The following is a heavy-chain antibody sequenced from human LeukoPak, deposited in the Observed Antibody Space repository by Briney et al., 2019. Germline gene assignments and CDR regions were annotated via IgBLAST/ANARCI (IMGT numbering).Heavy chain of an antibody. J-gene: IGHJ3*02. V-gene: IGHV3-48*04. CDR3: ARSGGWEGAFDI. D-gene: IGHD1-26*01. CDR2: ISSSGSTI. Sequence: GGSLRLPCAASGFTFSSYAMHWVRQAPGKGLEWVSYISSSGSTIYYADSVKGRFTVSRDNAKNSLYLQMNTLRAEDTAVYYCARSGGWEGAFDIWGQGTMVTVSS. CDR1: GFTFSSYA.